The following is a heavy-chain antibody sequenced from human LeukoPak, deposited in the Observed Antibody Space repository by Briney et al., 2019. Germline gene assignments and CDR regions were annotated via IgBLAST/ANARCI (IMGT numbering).Heavy chain of an antibody. CDR3: ASWHSSSWPADY. CDR1: GFTFSDYY. D-gene: IGHD6-13*01. Sequence: GGSLRLSCAASGFTFSDYYMSWIRQAPGKGLEWVSYISSSGSTIYYADSVKGRFTISRDNAKNSLYLQMNSLRAEDTAVYYCASWHSSSWPADYWGQGTLVTVSS. CDR2: ISSSGSTI. J-gene: IGHJ4*02. V-gene: IGHV3-11*01.